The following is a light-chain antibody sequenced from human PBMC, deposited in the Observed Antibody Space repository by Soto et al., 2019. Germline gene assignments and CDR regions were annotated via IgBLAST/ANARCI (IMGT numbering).Light chain of an antibody. CDR3: CSYTTSNTRQIV. J-gene: IGLJ1*01. V-gene: IGLV2-14*03. Sequence: QSALTQPASVSGSLGQSITISCTGTSSDVGGYNYVSWYQQHPGKAPKFMIYDVSSRPSGVSNRFSGSKSGNTASLTISGLQAEDEADYHCCSYTTSNTRQIVFGTGTKLTVL. CDR1: SSDVGGYNY. CDR2: DVS.